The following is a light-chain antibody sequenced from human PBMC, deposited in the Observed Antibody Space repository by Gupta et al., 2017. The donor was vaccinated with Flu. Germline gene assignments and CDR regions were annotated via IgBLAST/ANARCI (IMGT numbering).Light chain of an antibody. Sequence: QSALTPPASVSGSPGQSLTNSCTGTSSDVGGYNSVSWYQQHPGKAPKLMIYEVSNRPSGVSNRFSGSKSGNTASLTISGLQAEDEADYYCSSYTSSSTRVFGGGTKLTVL. CDR1: SSDVGGYNS. CDR2: EVS. J-gene: IGLJ3*02. V-gene: IGLV2-14*01. CDR3: SSYTSSSTRV.